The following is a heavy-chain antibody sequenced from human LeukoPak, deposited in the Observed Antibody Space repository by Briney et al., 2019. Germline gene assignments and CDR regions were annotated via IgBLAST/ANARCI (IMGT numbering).Heavy chain of an antibody. V-gene: IGHV3-7*01. Sequence: GGSLRLSCGASGFTFSNYWMNWVRQAPGKGLEWVANIKQDGSEKYYVDSVKGRFTVSRDNAKNPLYLQMNSLRAEDTAVYYCAKEGAYPIITYDSWGQGTLVTVSS. D-gene: IGHD3-10*01. CDR3: AKEGAYPIITYDS. CDR1: GFTFSNYW. J-gene: IGHJ5*01. CDR2: IKQDGSEK.